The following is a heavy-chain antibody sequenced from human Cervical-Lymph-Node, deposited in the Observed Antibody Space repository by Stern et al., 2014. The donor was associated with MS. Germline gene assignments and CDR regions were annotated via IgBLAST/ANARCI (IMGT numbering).Heavy chain of an antibody. Sequence: VQLVQSGAEVMKPGASLNISCKASGYTFTTYSVHWVRQAPGQGLEWMGLITPKTGGTNYAPRFQGRVTMTRDTSTSTFYMELSSLSSDDTAVYYCSSLCSGDCKTDSWGQGTLVTVSA. CDR3: SSLCSGDCKTDS. J-gene: IGHJ4*02. V-gene: IGHV1-46*01. D-gene: IGHD2-21*02. CDR2: ITPKTGGT. CDR1: GYTFTTYS.